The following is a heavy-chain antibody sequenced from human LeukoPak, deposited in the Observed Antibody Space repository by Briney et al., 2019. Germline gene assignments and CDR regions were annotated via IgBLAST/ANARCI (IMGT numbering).Heavy chain of an antibody. J-gene: IGHJ4*02. CDR1: GGSISSGGYS. Sequence: SETLSLTCAVSGGSISSGGYSWSWIRQPPGKGLEWIGYIYHSGSTYYNPSLKSRVTISVDTSKNQFSLKLSSVTAADTAVYYCARETTYYYDSSGYYEFDYWGQGTLVTVSS. V-gene: IGHV4-30-2*01. CDR3: ARETTYYYDSSGYYEFDY. D-gene: IGHD3-22*01. CDR2: IYHSGST.